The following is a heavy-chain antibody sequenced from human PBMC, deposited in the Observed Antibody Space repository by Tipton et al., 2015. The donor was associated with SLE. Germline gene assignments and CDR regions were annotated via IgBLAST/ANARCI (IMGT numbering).Heavy chain of an antibody. CDR2: IYHSGST. D-gene: IGHD3-10*01. CDR1: GGSISSYY. Sequence: TLSLTCTVPGGSISSYYWSWIRQPPGKGLEWIGSIYHSGSTYYNPSLKSRVTISVDTSKNQFSLKLSSVTAADTAVYYCAREDGYHWGQGTLVTVSS. J-gene: IGHJ5*02. CDR3: AREDGYH. V-gene: IGHV4-59*12.